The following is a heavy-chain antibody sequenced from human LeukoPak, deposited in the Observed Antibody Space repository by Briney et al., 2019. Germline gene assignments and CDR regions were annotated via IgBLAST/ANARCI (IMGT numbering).Heavy chain of an antibody. Sequence: GGSLRLSCAASGFTLSTFWMSWVRQAPGKGLEWVANIKQDGSEKFYVDSVKVRFIISRDNTKSSLSLQMNSLRAEDTAVYFCARGSGDLLPMMLGGAFVSGMDVWGQGTTVTVSS. CDR1: GFTLSTFW. D-gene: IGHD3-16*02. CDR2: IKQDGSEK. CDR3: ARGSGDLLPMMLGGAFVSGMDV. V-gene: IGHV3-7*01. J-gene: IGHJ6*02.